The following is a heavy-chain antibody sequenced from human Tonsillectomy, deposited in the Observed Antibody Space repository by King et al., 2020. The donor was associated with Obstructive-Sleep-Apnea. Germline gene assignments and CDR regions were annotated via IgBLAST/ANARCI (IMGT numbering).Heavy chain of an antibody. CDR3: ARRGTPGAFDI. CDR1: GYSISSSNW. CDR2: IHYIGTT. Sequence: QLQESGPGLVKPSDTLSLTCAISGYSISSSNWWGWIRQPPGKGLAWIGYIHYIGTTHYNSSLKSRVTMSVDTSKNQFSLRLSSVTSVDAAVYYCARRGTPGAFDIWGQGAMVTVSS. V-gene: IGHV4-28*01. J-gene: IGHJ3*02. D-gene: IGHD3-16*01.